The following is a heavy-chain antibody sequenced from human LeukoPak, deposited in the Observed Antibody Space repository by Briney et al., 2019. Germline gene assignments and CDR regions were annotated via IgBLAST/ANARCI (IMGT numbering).Heavy chain of an antibody. D-gene: IGHD6-13*01. Sequence: PSETLSLTCAVYGGSFSGYYWSWIRQPPGKGLEWIGEINHSGSTNHNPSLKSRVTISVDTSKNQFSLKLSSVTAADTAVYYCARHRSGFSWRVFDYWGQGTLVTVSS. CDR1: GGSFSGYY. CDR2: INHSGST. J-gene: IGHJ4*02. CDR3: ARHRSGFSWRVFDY. V-gene: IGHV4-34*01.